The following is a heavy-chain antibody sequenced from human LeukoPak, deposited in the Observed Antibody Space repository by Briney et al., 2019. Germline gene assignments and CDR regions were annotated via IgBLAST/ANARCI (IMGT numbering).Heavy chain of an antibody. CDR2: IRYDGSNK. CDR1: GFTFSSYG. Sequence: GGSLRLSCAASGFTFSSYGMHWVRQAPGKGLEWVAFIRYDGSNKYYADSVKGRFTISRDNSKNTLYLQMNSLRAEDTAVYYCAKVYSSSSPGDYWGQGTLVTVSS. D-gene: IGHD6-13*01. J-gene: IGHJ4*02. V-gene: IGHV3-30*02. CDR3: AKVYSSSSPGDY.